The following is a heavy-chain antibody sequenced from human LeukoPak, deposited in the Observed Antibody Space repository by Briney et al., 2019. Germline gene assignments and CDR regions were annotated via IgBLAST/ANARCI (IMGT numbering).Heavy chain of an antibody. D-gene: IGHD2-2*01. V-gene: IGHV4-59*08. CDR1: GGSISSYY. J-gene: IGHJ5*02. CDR3: ARLERDIVVS. Sequence: PSETLSLTCTVSGGSISSYYWSWVRQPPGKGLEWIGYIYYSGSTNYTPSLKSRVTISVDTSNTQFSLKLSSVTAADTAVYYCARLERDIVVSWGQGTLVTVSS. CDR2: IYYSGST.